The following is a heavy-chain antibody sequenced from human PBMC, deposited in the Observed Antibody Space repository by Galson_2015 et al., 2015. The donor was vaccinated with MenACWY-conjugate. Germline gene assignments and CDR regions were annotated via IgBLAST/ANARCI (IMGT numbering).Heavy chain of an antibody. CDR2: INSDGRST. J-gene: IGHJ6*03. V-gene: IGHV3-74*01. D-gene: IGHD3-16*01. CDR3: ARSYVPGSDRKNYYMDV. Sequence: SLRLSCAASGFTFSTYWMHWVRQAPGKGLVWVSRINSDGRSTSYADSVKGRFTISRDNAKNMLFLQMNSLKVEDTAVYYCARSYVPGSDRKNYYMDVWGRGTT. CDR1: GFTFSTYW.